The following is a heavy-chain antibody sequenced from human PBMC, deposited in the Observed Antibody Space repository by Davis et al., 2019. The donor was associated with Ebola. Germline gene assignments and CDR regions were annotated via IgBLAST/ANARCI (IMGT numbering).Heavy chain of an antibody. V-gene: IGHV3-11*04. CDR1: GFRISDHY. CDR3: AREREQQLVHYYYGLDV. J-gene: IGHJ6*02. Sequence: GESLKISYAASGFRISDHYMIWVRQAPGKGLEWVSHSSSSGSSIEYAESMKGRITITKDNAENSVILQMNSLRAADTAVYYCAREREQQLVHYYYGLDVWGLGTTVTVSS. CDR2: SSSSGSSI. D-gene: IGHD6-13*01.